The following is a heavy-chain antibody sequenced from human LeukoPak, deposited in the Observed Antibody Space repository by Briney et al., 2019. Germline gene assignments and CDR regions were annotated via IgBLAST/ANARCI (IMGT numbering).Heavy chain of an antibody. J-gene: IGHJ4*02. D-gene: IGHD3-22*01. Sequence: PSETLSLTCPVSLGSISNYYWSWIRQPAGKELEWIGRIYTSGSTNYNPSLKSRVTMSVDPSKNQLSLKLSSVTAAETAVYYCARGGGYQDYCGQGTLVTVSS. CDR2: IYTSGST. V-gene: IGHV4-4*07. CDR3: ARGGGYQDY. CDR1: LGSISNYY.